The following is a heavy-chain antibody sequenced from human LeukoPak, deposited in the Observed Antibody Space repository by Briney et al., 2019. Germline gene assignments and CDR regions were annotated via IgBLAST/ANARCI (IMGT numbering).Heavy chain of an antibody. J-gene: IGHJ4*02. CDR2: ISGSGGST. V-gene: IGHV3-23*01. CDR3: AKSGASIAARPMDY. D-gene: IGHD6-6*01. Sequence: ETLSLTCTVSGGSISSYYWSWIRQPPGKGLEWVSAISGSGGSTYYADSVRGRLTISRDNSTNTLYLQMNSLRAEDTAVYYCAKSGASIAARPMDYWGQGTLVTVSS. CDR1: GGSISSYY.